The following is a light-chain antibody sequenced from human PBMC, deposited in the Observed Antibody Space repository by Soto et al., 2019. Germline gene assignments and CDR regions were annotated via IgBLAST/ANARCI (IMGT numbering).Light chain of an antibody. V-gene: IGKV1-39*01. CDR3: QQYNHYSPT. J-gene: IGKJ1*01. Sequence: DIHMTQAPSSLSASVGYRVTITCRASPSISSYLNWYQQKPGKAPKLLIYAASSLQSGVPSRFSGSGSGTDFTLTISSLQRDDFAIYYCQQYNHYSPTFRQRTKVDIK. CDR2: AAS. CDR1: PSISSY.